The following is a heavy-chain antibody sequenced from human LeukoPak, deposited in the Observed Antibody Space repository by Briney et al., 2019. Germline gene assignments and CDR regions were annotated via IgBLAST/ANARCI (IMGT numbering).Heavy chain of an antibody. CDR2: ISSSSSYI. V-gene: IGHV3-21*01. CDR1: GFTFSSYS. J-gene: IGHJ6*02. Sequence: GGSLRLSCAASGFTFSSYSMNWVRQAPGKGLEWVSSISSSSSYIYYADSVKGRFTISRDNAKNSLYLQMNSLRAEDTAVYYCARYNLGYCSGGSCYAEPFYYYYGMDVWGQGTTVTVSS. D-gene: IGHD2-15*01. CDR3: ARYNLGYCSGGSCYAEPFYYYYGMDV.